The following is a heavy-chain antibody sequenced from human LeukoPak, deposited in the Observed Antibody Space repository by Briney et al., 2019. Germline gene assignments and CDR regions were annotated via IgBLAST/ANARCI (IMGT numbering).Heavy chain of an antibody. V-gene: IGHV1-69*01. CDR2: IVPIFGTA. CDR3: ARDAPGGGDRGY. CDR1: GGTFSSYA. Sequence: ASVKVSCKASGGTFSSYAISWVRQAPGQGLEWMGGIVPIFGTANYAQKFHGRVTITADESTSTAYMELSSLRSEDTAVYHCARDAPGGGDRGYWGQGTLVTVSS. D-gene: IGHD2-21*02. J-gene: IGHJ4*02.